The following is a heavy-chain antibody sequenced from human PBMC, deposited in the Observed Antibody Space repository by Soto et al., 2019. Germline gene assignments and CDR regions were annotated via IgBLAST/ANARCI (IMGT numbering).Heavy chain of an antibody. V-gene: IGHV1-18*01. CDR2: ISAYNGNT. CDR3: ARDEAGYYYGSGSKDY. J-gene: IGHJ4*02. Sequence: QVQLVQSGAEVKKPGASVKVSCKASGYTFTSYGISWVRQAPGQGLEWMGWISAYNGNTNYAQKLQGRVTMTTDTPTSTAYMELRSLRSDDTAVYYCARDEAGYYYGSGSKDYWGQGTLVTVSS. CDR1: GYTFTSYG. D-gene: IGHD3-10*01.